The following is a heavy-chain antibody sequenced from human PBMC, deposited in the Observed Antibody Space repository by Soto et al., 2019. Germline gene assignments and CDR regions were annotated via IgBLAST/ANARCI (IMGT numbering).Heavy chain of an antibody. CDR2: ISWNSGSI. J-gene: IGHJ3*02. V-gene: IGHV3-9*01. Sequence: SLRLSCAASGFTFDDYAMRWVRQAPGKGLEWVSGISWNSGSIGYADSVKGRFTISRDNAKNSLYLQMNSLRAEDTALYYCAKAGWLVREALDIWGQGTMVTVSS. CDR1: GFTFDDYA. CDR3: AKAGWLVREALDI. D-gene: IGHD6-19*01.